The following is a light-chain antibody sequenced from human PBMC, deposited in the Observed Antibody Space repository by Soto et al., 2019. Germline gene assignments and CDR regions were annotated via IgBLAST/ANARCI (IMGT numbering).Light chain of an antibody. CDR3: SSYAGSNSYV. CDR2: EVS. CDR1: SSDVGGYNY. V-gene: IGLV2-8*01. Sequence: SALTQPPSASGSPGQSVTISCTGSSSDVGGYNYVSWYQQHPGKAPKLIIYEVSTRPSGVPDRFSASKSGNTASQTVSGLQAEDEADSYCSSYAGSNSYVFGTGTKVPVL. J-gene: IGLJ1*01.